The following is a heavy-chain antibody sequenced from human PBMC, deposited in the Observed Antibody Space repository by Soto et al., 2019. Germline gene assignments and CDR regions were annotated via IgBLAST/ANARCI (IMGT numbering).Heavy chain of an antibody. CDR3: ARGRYCSGGSCYWYYYYGMDV. Sequence: XETLSLTCAVYGGSFSGYYWSWIRQPPGKGLEWIGEINHSGSTNYSPSLKSRVTISVDTSKNQFSLKLSSVTAADTAVYYCARGRYCSGGSCYWYYYYGMDVWGQGTTVTVSS. CDR1: GGSFSGYY. D-gene: IGHD2-15*01. CDR2: INHSGST. J-gene: IGHJ6*02. V-gene: IGHV4-34*01.